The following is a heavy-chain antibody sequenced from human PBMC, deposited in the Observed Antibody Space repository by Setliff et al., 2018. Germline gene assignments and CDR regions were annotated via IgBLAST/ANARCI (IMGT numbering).Heavy chain of an antibody. CDR1: GFTFSSYY. CDR2: IYTGGST. Sequence: PGGSLRLSCAASGFTFSSYYMTWVRQAPGKGLEWVSVIYTGGSTYYADSVKGRFTISRDDSNNTLYLQMKSLRAKDTAVYYCARGPAGTYAFDIWGQGTMVTVSS. J-gene: IGHJ3*02. D-gene: IGHD1-7*01. V-gene: IGHV3-66*01. CDR3: ARGPAGTYAFDI.